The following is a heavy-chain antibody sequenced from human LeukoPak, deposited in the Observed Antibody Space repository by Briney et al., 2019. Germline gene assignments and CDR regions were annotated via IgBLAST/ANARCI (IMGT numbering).Heavy chain of an antibody. V-gene: IGHV4-34*01. CDR1: GGSFSGYY. D-gene: IGHD3-22*01. Sequence: SETLSLTCAVYGGSFSGYYWSWIRQPPGKGLEWIGEINHSGSTYYNPSLKSRVTTSLDTSKNQFSLKLTSVTAADTAVYYCARDKGDRQYNWFDPWGQGTLVTVSS. CDR2: INHSGST. CDR3: ARDKGDRQYNWFDP. J-gene: IGHJ5*02.